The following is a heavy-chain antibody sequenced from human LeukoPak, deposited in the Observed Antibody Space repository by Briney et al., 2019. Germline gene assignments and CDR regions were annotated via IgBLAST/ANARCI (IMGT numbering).Heavy chain of an antibody. CDR1: GGSISSGGYY. Sequence: SETLSLTCTVSGGSISSGGYYWSWIRQPPGKGLEWIGYIYHSGSTYYNPSLKSRVTISVDRSKNQFSLKLSSVTAADTAVYYCARQDYDFWSGAKDYWGQGTLVTVSS. D-gene: IGHD3-3*01. J-gene: IGHJ4*02. CDR2: IYHSGST. CDR3: ARQDYDFWSGAKDY. V-gene: IGHV4-30-2*01.